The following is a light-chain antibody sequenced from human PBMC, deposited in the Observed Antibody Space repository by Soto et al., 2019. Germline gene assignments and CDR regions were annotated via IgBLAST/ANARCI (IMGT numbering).Light chain of an antibody. CDR2: DVS. J-gene: IGLJ2*01. CDR3: SSYTSSTTSVV. CDR1: SSDVGGYNY. V-gene: IGLV2-14*03. Sequence: QSALTQPASVSGSPGQSITISCTGTSSDVGGYNYVSWYQHHPGKAPKLMIYDVSNRPSGVSSRFSGSKSGNTASLTISGLQAEDEADYYCSSYTSSTTSVVFGGGTQLTVL.